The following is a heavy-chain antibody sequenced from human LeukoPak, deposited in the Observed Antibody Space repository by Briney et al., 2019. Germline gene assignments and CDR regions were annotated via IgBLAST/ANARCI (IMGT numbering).Heavy chain of an antibody. CDR2: ISHDGSNK. D-gene: IGHD3-3*01. V-gene: IGHV3-30-3*01. CDR1: GFTFSSYA. J-gene: IGHJ4*02. CDR3: ARDPSHYDFWSGYYKGGYYFDY. Sequence: GGSLRLSCAASGFTFSSYAMHWVRQAPGKGLEWVAVISHDGSNKYYADSVKGRFTISRDNSKNTLYLQMNSLRAEDTAVYYCARDPSHYDFWSGYYKGGYYFDYWGQGTLVTVSS.